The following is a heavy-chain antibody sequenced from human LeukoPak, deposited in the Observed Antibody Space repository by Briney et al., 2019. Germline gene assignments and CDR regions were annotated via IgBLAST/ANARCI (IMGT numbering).Heavy chain of an antibody. CDR2: IKQDGSEK. CDR1: GFTFSSYW. V-gene: IGHV3-7*01. CDR3: ARRSGLLDY. Sequence: GGSLRLSCAASGFTFSSYWMTWVRQAPGKGLKWVANIKQDGSEKYYVDSAKGRFTISRDNAKNSLYLQMNSLRAGDTAVYYCARRSGLLDYWGQGTLVTVSS. D-gene: IGHD3-22*01. J-gene: IGHJ4*02.